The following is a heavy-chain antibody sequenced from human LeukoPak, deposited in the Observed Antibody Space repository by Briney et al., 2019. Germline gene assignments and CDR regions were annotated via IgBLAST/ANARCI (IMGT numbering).Heavy chain of an antibody. J-gene: IGHJ6*02. CDR1: GYTFTNYW. D-gene: IGHD1-1*01. CDR3: ARHETTRSPYAYGMNV. CDR2: IYPNNSDT. V-gene: IGHV5-51*01. Sequence: GESLKISCKGSGYTFTNYWIGWVRQMPGKGLEWMGIIYPNNSDTRYSPSFQSQVTISADKSTSTAYLQWSSLKASDTATYYCARHETTRSPYAYGMNVWGQGTTVTVSS.